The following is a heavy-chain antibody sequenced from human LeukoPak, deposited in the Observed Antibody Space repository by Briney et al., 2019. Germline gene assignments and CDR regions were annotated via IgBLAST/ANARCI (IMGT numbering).Heavy chain of an antibody. CDR1: GGSISNYY. CDR2: IYFNGNT. Sequence: PSETLSLTCTVSGGSISNYYWTWLRQSPGKGLEWIGNIYFNGNTNYNPSLKSRVAISIDTSKKQFSLNMSSVTAADTAVFYCAGGFDRLSVIWGQGTMVTVSS. V-gene: IGHV4-59*01. D-gene: IGHD3-22*01. J-gene: IGHJ3*02. CDR3: AGGFDRLSVI.